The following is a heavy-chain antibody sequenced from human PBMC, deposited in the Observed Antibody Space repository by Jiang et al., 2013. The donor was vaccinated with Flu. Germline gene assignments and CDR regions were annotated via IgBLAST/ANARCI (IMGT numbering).Heavy chain of an antibody. CDR2: IYWDDDK. J-gene: IGHJ4*02. Sequence: WLALIYWDDDKRYSPSLKSRLTITKDTSKNQVVLTMTNMDPVDTATYYCAHSQSLWFGELPFDYWGQGTLVTASS. CDR3: AHSQSLWFGELPFDY. V-gene: IGHV2-5*02. D-gene: IGHD3-10*01.